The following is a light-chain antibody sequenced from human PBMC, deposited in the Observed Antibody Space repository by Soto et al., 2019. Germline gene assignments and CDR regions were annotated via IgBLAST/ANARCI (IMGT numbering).Light chain of an antibody. V-gene: IGKV1-39*01. CDR1: QSIRTY. J-gene: IGKJ4*01. CDR3: QQSYSSWAT. Sequence: DIQMTQSPSSLSASVGDRVTITCRASQSIRTYLNWYQQRPGKAPKLLIFSASSLQSGVPPRFSGSGSGTDFTLTISSLQPEDSASYYCQQSYSSWATFGGGTKVEIK. CDR2: SAS.